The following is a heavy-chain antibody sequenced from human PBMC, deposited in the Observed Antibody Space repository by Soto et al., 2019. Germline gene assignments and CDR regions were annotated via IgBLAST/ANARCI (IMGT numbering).Heavy chain of an antibody. D-gene: IGHD1-20*01. CDR2: FYYSENT. Sequence: SETLSLTCSVSGGSISSKSYSWGWIRQHQGKGLEWIGTFYYSENTYYNPSHKSRVTITVDTSKNKFSQKLSSVTAADTAGYKCAILAFFCCCNNCHGDYAMDVWAQGSTVTVSS. J-gene: IGHJ6*02. CDR1: GGSISSKSYS. CDR3: AILAFFCCCNNCHGDYAMDV. V-gene: IGHV4-39*01.